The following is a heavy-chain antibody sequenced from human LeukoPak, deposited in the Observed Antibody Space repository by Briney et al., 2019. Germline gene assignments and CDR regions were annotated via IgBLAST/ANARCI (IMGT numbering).Heavy chain of an antibody. CDR2: IYHSGST. CDR1: GGSFSGYY. Sequence: SETLSLTCAVYGGSFSGYYWGWIRQPPGKGLEWIGSIYHSGSTYYNPSLKSRVTISVDTSKNQFSLKLSSVTAADTAVYYCARDQSIPGYSSGWTFDYWGQGTLVTVSS. V-gene: IGHV4-38-2*02. D-gene: IGHD6-19*01. CDR3: ARDQSIPGYSSGWTFDY. J-gene: IGHJ4*02.